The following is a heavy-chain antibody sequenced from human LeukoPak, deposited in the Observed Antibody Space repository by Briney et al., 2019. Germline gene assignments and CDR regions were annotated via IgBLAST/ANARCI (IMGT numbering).Heavy chain of an antibody. V-gene: IGHV3-23*01. Sequence: PGGSLRLSCAASAFTFSSYTMSWDRQAPGKGLEWVSTITTSDGNTYYADSVKGRFTVSRDNSKNTLFLQMNSLRAEDTAVYYCAKDGGLWVSAHWGDSWGRGTLGTVSS. CDR1: AFTFSSYT. J-gene: IGHJ4*02. D-gene: IGHD7-27*01. CDR3: AKDGGLWVSAHWGDS. CDR2: ITTSDGNT.